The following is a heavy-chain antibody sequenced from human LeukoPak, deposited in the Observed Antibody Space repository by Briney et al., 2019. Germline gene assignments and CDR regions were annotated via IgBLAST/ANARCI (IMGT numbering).Heavy chain of an antibody. J-gene: IGHJ4*02. V-gene: IGHV3-23*01. CDR2: ISGGGEST. D-gene: IGHD6-13*01. CDR1: GFTFSSYA. Sequence: PGGSLRLSCAASGFTFSSYAMNWVRQAPGKGLEWVSAISGGGESTYNADSVKGRFIISRDNSKNMVFLQTNSLRVEDTGVYYCARDGDTAAAGYYFDSWGQGTLVTVSS. CDR3: ARDGDTAAAGYYFDS.